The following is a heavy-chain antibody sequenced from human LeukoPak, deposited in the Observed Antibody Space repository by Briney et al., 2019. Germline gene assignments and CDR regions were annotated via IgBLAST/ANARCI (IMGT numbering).Heavy chain of an antibody. V-gene: IGHV1-2*02. CDR3: ARGLDTSAYSIDY. CDR1: GYTFTGYY. D-gene: IGHD3-22*01. J-gene: IGHJ4*02. CDR2: INPNSGGT. Sequence: AASVKVSCKASGYTFTGYYMHWVRQAPGQGLEWMGWINPNSGGTNYAQKFQGRVTMTRDTSISTAYMELSRLRSDDTAAYYVARGLDTSAYSIDYWGQETLVTVSS.